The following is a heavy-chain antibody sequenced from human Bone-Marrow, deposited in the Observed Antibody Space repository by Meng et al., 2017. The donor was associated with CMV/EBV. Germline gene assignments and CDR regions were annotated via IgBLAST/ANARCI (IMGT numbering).Heavy chain of an antibody. CDR2: INPSGGST. V-gene: IGHV1-46*01. Sequence: QGLLVQPGAEVKKPGASVKVSCKASGYTFTSYYMHWVRQAPGQGLEWMGIINPSGGSTSYAQKFQGRVTMTRDTSTSTVYMELSSLRSEDTAVYYCARSRGYSSGWYLWWFDPWGQGTLVTVSS. CDR3: ARSRGYSSGWYLWWFDP. CDR1: GYTFTSYY. D-gene: IGHD6-19*01. J-gene: IGHJ5*02.